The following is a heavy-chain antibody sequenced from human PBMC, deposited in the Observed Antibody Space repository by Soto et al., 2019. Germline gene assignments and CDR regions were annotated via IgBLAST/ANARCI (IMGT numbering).Heavy chain of an antibody. CDR1: GFTFDDYA. CDR2: ISWNSEVK. Sequence: QLVESGGGLVQPGRSLRLSCAASGFTFDDYAMHWVRQVPGKGLEWVSGISWNSEVKLYADTTKGRFTISRDNADNSVYLQIGSLGVEDTAFYYCVKDRRFLEAWGAFDVWGQGTLVTVSS. D-gene: IGHD3-3*01. V-gene: IGHV3-9*01. CDR3: VKDRRFLEAWGAFDV. J-gene: IGHJ3*01.